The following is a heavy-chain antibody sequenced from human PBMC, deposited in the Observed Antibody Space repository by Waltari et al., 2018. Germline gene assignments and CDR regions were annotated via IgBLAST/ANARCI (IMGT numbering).Heavy chain of an antibody. CDR1: GYTFTGYY. CDR3: ARASEQGIYYYYGMDV. Sequence: QVQLVQYGAEVKKPGASVKVSCKASGYTFTGYYMHWVRQAPGQGLEWMGWFNPNSVGTNYAQKFQGRVTMTRDTSISTAYMELSRLRSDDTAVYYCARASEQGIYYYYGMDVWGQGTTVTVSS. J-gene: IGHJ6*02. CDR2: FNPNSVGT. D-gene: IGHD3-10*02. V-gene: IGHV1-2*02.